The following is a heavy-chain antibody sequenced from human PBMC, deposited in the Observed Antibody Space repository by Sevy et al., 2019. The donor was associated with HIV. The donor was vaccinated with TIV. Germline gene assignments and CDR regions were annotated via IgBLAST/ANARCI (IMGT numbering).Heavy chain of an antibody. D-gene: IGHD6-19*01. CDR1: EFTFSSYA. J-gene: IGHJ3*02. V-gene: IGHV3-23*01. CDR2: ISGSGGST. Sequence: GGSLRLSCAASEFTFSSYAMSWVRQAPGKGLEWVSAISGSGGSTYYADSVKGRFTISRDNSKNTLYLQMNSLRAEDTAVYYCAKGHEQWLVLDAFDIWGQGTMVTVSS. CDR3: AKGHEQWLVLDAFDI.